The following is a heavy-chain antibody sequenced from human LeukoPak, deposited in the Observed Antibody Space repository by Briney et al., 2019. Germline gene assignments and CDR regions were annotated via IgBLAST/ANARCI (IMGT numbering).Heavy chain of an antibody. V-gene: IGHV3-23*01. J-gene: IGHJ4*02. Sequence: GGSLRLSCAASGFTFRNSASSWIRQAPGKGLEWVSTISNSGDRTLYADSVKGRFLISRDNSKNSQFLQMYNLRAEDTAVYFCAKVAGKDGSKDYHDFLGQGTLVTVSS. CDR1: GFTFRNSA. CDR2: ISNSGDRT. CDR3: AKVAGKDGSKDYHDF. D-gene: IGHD5-24*01.